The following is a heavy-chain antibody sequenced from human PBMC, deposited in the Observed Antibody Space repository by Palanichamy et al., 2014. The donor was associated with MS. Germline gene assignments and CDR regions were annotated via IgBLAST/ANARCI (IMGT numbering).Heavy chain of an antibody. J-gene: IGHJ4*02. CDR3: AREHDSWSGYSFDF. V-gene: IGHV1-3*01. Sequence: QVQLVPSGAEVKKPGASVKVSCKASGYAFTDYAIHWVRQAPGQRLEWMGWINAGNGNTKYSQKFQSRVTITRDTSADTAYMELSSLRSEDTALYYCAREHDSWSGYSFDFWGQGTLVTASS. CDR1: GYAFTDYA. D-gene: IGHD3-3*01. CDR2: INAGNGNT.